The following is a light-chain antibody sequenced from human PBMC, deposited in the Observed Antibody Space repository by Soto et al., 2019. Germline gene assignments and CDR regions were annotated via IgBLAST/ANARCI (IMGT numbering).Light chain of an antibody. Sequence: QSALTQPASVSGTPGQSITISCTGTSSDVGGYNYVSWYQQHPVKATKLMIYDVSDRPSGVSNRFSGSKSGNTASLTISGLQAEDEADYHCSSYTSSSTLYVVFGGGTKVTVL. J-gene: IGLJ2*01. V-gene: IGLV2-14*01. CDR3: SSYTSSSTLYVV. CDR2: DVS. CDR1: SSDVGGYNY.